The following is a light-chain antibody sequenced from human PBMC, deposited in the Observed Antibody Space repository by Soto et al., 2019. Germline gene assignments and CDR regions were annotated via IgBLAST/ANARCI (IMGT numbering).Light chain of an antibody. Sequence: QSALTQPPSVSGSPGQSVTISCTGTSTDFVSYNRVSWYQQPPGTAPKLIIYEASNRSSGVPDRFSGSKSGNTASLTISGLQAADEADYYCSLYTSENTYVFGTGTKVTV. V-gene: IGLV2-18*01. CDR2: EAS. J-gene: IGLJ1*01. CDR3: SLYTSENTYV. CDR1: STDFVSYNR.